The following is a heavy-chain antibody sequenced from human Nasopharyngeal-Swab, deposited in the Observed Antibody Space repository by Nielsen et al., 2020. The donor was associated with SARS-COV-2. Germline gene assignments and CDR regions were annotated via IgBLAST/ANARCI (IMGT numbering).Heavy chain of an antibody. J-gene: IGHJ4*02. Sequence: GGSLRLSCAASRFTFSDYYMSWIRQAPGKGLEWVSYISSSGSTIYYADSVKGRFTISRDNAKTSLYLQMNSLRAEDTAVYYCANHLPGTYYFDYWGQGTLVTVSS. V-gene: IGHV3-11*01. CDR1: RFTFSDYY. CDR3: ANHLPGTYYFDY. D-gene: IGHD3-10*01. CDR2: ISSSGSTI.